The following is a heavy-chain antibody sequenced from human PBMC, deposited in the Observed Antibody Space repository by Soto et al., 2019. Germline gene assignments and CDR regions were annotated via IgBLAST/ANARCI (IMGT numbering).Heavy chain of an antibody. V-gene: IGHV4-34*01. Sequence: PSETLSLTCAVYGGSFSGYYWTWIRQPPGTGLEWIGEINHSGSTNYNPSLKSRVTISVDTSKNQFSLKLTSVTAADTAVYYCARVGSPYYYDSSGSIDYWGQGTLVTVSS. CDR2: INHSGST. CDR3: ARVGSPYYYDSSGSIDY. J-gene: IGHJ4*02. CDR1: GGSFSGYY. D-gene: IGHD3-22*01.